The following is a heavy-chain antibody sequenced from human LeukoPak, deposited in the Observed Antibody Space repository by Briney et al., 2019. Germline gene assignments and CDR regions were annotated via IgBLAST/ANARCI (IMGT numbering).Heavy chain of an antibody. CDR1: GFTFSSYS. D-gene: IGHD4-23*01. V-gene: IGHV3-48*02. J-gene: IGHJ4*02. CDR2: ISSSSSTI. Sequence: GGSLRLSCAASGFTFSSYSMNWVRQAPGKGLEWVSYISSSSSTIYYVDSVKGRFAISRDDAKNSLYLQMNSLRDEDTAVYYCARVAAGYSVNYFDYWGQGTLVTVSS. CDR3: ARVAAGYSVNYFDY.